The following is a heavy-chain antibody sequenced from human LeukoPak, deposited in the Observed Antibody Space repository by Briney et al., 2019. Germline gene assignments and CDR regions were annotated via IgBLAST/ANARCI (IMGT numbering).Heavy chain of an antibody. J-gene: IGHJ5*02. Sequence: GGSLRLSCAASGFTFSRYSMNWVRQAPGKGLEWVSAISGSGGSTYYADSVKGRFTISRDNSKNTLYLQMNSLRAEDTAVYYCAKAPGTQYCSSTSCYLNWFDPWGQGTLVTVSS. D-gene: IGHD2-2*01. V-gene: IGHV3-23*01. CDR2: ISGSGGST. CDR1: GFTFSRYS. CDR3: AKAPGTQYCSSTSCYLNWFDP.